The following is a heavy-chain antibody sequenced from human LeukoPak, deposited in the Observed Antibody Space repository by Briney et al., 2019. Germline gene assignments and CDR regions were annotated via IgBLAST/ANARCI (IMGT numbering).Heavy chain of an antibody. Sequence: QPGGSLRLSCAASGFTFSSYAMSWVRQAPGEGLEWVSTISGSGGSTYYADSVKGRFTIPRGISKNTLYLQMNSLRAEDTAVYYCAKLDGYNYSHFDYWGQGTLATVSS. V-gene: IGHV3-23*01. CDR1: GFTFSSYA. J-gene: IGHJ4*02. D-gene: IGHD5-24*01. CDR2: ISGSGGST. CDR3: AKLDGYNYSHFDY.